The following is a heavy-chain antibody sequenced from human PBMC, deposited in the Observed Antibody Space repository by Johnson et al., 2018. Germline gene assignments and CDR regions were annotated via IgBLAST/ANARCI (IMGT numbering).Heavy chain of an antibody. CDR2: ISYDGRNK. D-gene: IGHD2-2*01. V-gene: IGHV3-30*18. CDR3: AKALGDYCSSTSCYLYFQH. CDR1: GFTFSAYG. Sequence: QVQLLESGGGVVQPGRSLRLSCAASGFTFSAYGIHWVRQAPGKGLEWVAVISYDGRNKYFADSVKGRFTISSDNSKNTLYLKMNSLRAEDTAGYYCAKALGDYCSSTSCYLYFQHWGQGTLVTVSS. J-gene: IGHJ1*01.